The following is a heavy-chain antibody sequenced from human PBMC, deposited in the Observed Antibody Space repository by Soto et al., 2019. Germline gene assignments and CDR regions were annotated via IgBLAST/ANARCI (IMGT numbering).Heavy chain of an antibody. D-gene: IGHD3-3*01. V-gene: IGHV5-51*01. J-gene: IGHJ4*02. CDR1: GYSFTSYW. Sequence: GESLTISCQGSGYSFTSYWIGWVRQMPGTGLEWMGIIYPGDSDTRYSPSFQGQVTISADKSISTAYLQWSSLKASDTAMYYCARESYYDFWSGYYAPLDYWGQGTLVTVSS. CDR2: IYPGDSDT. CDR3: ARESYYDFWSGYYAPLDY.